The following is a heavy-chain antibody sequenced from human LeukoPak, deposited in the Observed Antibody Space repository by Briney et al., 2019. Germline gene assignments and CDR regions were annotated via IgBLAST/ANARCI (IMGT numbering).Heavy chain of an antibody. CDR1: GGSFSGYY. CDR2: INHSGST. J-gene: IGHJ4*02. CDR3: ARVGGVVPAARTPIDY. V-gene: IGHV4-34*01. D-gene: IGHD2-2*01. Sequence: SETPSLTCAVYGGSFSGYYWSWIRQPPGKGLEWIGEINHSGSTNYNPSLKSRVTISVDTSKNQFSLKLSSVTAADTAVYYCARVGGVVPAARTPIDYWGQGTLVTVSS.